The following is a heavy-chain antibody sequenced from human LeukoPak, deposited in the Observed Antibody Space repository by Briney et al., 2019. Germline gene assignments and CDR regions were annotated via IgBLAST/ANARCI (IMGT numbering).Heavy chain of an antibody. CDR1: GYTFTSYY. CDR3: ARESYDFWSASTHWVA. Sequence: ASVKVSCKASGYTFTSYYMHWVRQAPGQGLEWMGIINPSGGSTSYAQKFQGRVTMTRDTSTSIVYMELSSLRSEDTAVYYCARESYDFWSASTHWVAWGQGTLVTVSS. CDR2: INPSGGST. D-gene: IGHD3-3*01. V-gene: IGHV1-46*01. J-gene: IGHJ5*02.